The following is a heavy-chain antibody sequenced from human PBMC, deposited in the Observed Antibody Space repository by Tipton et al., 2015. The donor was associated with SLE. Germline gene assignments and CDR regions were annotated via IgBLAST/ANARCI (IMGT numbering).Heavy chain of an antibody. CDR1: GGSISSHY. CDR2: IYTSGST. Sequence: TLSLTCTVSGGSISSHYWSWIRQPPGKGLEWIGYIYTSGSTNYNPSPKSRVTISVDTSKNQFSLKLSSVTAADTAVYYCARGSSGWRLYFDYWGQGTLVTVSS. J-gene: IGHJ4*02. V-gene: IGHV4-4*08. CDR3: ARGSSGWRLYFDY. D-gene: IGHD6-19*01.